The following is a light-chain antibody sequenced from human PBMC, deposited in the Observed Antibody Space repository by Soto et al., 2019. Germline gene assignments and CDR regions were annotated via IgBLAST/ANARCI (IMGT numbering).Light chain of an antibody. CDR2: SNN. CDR1: SSNIGSNT. Sequence: QSVLTQPPSASGTPGQRVTISCSGSSSNIGSNTLNWYQQLPGTAPKLLIFSNNQQPSGVPDRFSGSKSGTSASLAISGLQSEDEADYYCAAWDDSLNGVVFGGGTKLTVL. J-gene: IGLJ2*01. CDR3: AAWDDSLNGVV. V-gene: IGLV1-44*01.